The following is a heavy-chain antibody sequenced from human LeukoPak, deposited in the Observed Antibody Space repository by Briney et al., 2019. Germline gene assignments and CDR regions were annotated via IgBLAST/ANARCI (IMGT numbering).Heavy chain of an antibody. Sequence: GGSLRLSCAASGFTFSSYAMSWVRQAPGKGPEWVSAISGSGGSTYYADSVKGRFTISRDNSKNTLYLQMNSLRAEDTAVYYCAKGKTQYYYYGMDVWGQGTTVTVSS. CDR1: GFTFSSYA. V-gene: IGHV3-23*01. CDR2: ISGSGGST. CDR3: AKGKTQYYYYGMDV. J-gene: IGHJ6*02. D-gene: IGHD3-10*01.